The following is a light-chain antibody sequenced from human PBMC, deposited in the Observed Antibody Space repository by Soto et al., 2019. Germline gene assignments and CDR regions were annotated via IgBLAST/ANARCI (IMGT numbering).Light chain of an antibody. CDR2: DVS. CDR3: SSYTNTSTLM. CDR1: SSDVGAYNL. Sequence: QSALTQPASVSGSPGQSNTISCTGTSSDVGAYNLVSWYQQHPGRAPKLFIFDVSDRPSGVSTRFSGSKSGNTASLTISGLQAEDEAFYYCSSYTNTSTLMFGGGTKVTVL. J-gene: IGLJ3*02. V-gene: IGLV2-14*02.